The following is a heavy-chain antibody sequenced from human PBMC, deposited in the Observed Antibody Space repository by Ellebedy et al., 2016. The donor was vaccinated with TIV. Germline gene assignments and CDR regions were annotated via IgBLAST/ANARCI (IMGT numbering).Heavy chain of an antibody. V-gene: IGHV3-30*04. Sequence: GEPLKISXAASGFTFSNYAMNWVRQAPGKGLEWVAFISYDGNNKYYADSVKGRFTLSRDNSKNTLYLEMNSLRAEDTAVYYCARDRSYSPTYWGQGTLVTVSS. J-gene: IGHJ4*02. CDR3: ARDRSYSPTY. CDR2: ISYDGNNK. CDR1: GFTFSNYA. D-gene: IGHD1-26*01.